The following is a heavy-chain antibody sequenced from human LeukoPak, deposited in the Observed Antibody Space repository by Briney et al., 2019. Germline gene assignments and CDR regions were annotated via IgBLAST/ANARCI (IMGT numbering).Heavy chain of an antibody. CDR2: IYSGGST. V-gene: IGHV3-53*01. J-gene: IGHJ3*02. Sequence: QTGGSLRLSCAASGFTVSSNYMSWVRQAPGKGLEWVSVIYSGGSTYYADSVKGRFASSRDKSKNTLYLQMNSLRAEDTAVYYCARVDGQDDAFDIWGQGTMVTVSS. D-gene: IGHD5-24*01. CDR1: GFTVSSNY. CDR3: ARVDGQDDAFDI.